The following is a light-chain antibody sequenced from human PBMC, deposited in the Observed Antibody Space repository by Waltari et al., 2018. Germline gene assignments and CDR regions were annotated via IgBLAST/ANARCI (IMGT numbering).Light chain of an antibody. J-gene: IGLJ1*01. V-gene: IGLV3-21*02. Sequence: SYVLTQPPSVSVAPGQTARITCGGNNIGSKSVHWYQQKPGQAPVLVVYDNSDRPSGIPERFAGSNAGNTATLTISSVEAGDEADYYWQVWDITSDHFVFGTGTKVTVL. CDR2: DNS. CDR3: QVWDITSDHFV. CDR1: NIGSKS.